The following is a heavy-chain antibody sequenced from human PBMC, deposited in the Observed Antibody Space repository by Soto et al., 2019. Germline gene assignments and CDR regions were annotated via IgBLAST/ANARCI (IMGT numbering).Heavy chain of an antibody. J-gene: IGHJ4*02. D-gene: IGHD1-26*01. CDR3: ARDLAKGGGSAGFDY. CDR2: INPKSGGT. CDR1: GGTFSSYA. V-gene: IGHV1-2*02. Sequence: ASVKVSCKASGGTFSSYAISWVRQAPGQGLEWMGGINPKSGGTMYPQKFQGRVTMTWDTSISTAYMALTRLRSDDTAVYYCARDLAKGGGSAGFDYWGQGTLVTVSS.